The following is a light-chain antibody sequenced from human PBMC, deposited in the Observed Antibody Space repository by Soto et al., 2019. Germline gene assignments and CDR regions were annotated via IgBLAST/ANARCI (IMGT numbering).Light chain of an antibody. CDR2: DAS. CDR1: QDTSKS. CDR3: QQYSHLIT. J-gene: IGKJ5*01. V-gene: IGKV1-33*01. Sequence: DIQMTQSPYTLSTSVGDIVIITCRASQDTSKSLNWDQPKLGXAPKLLIYDASNLETGVPSRVSGXAAETDVTFTISSLKPEDIATYYCQQYSHLITFCQGTRLEIK.